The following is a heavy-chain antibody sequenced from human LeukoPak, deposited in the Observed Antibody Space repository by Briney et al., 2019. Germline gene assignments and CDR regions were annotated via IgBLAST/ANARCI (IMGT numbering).Heavy chain of an antibody. CDR3: ARRDWFDP. CDR2: IYSGGST. V-gene: IGHV3-53*01. J-gene: IGHJ5*02. Sequence: GGSLRLSCAASGFTFSSYSMNWVRQAPGKGLEWVSVIYSGGSTYYADSVKGRFTISRDNSKNTLYLQMNSLRAEDTAVYYCARRDWFDPWGQGTLVTVSS. CDR1: GFTFSSYS.